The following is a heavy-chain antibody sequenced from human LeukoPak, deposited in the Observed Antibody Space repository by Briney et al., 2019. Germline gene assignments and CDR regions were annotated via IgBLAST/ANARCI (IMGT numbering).Heavy chain of an antibody. CDR1: RFTFSNYA. D-gene: IGHD2-2*01. Sequence: GGSLRLSCAASRFTFSNYALSWVRQAPGKGLEWVSAISGSGGATYYADSVKGRFTISRDNSKNTLYLQMNSLRAEDTAVYYCAKDSRSYCSSTSCYGAFDIWGQGTMVTVSS. V-gene: IGHV3-23*01. CDR3: AKDSRSYCSSTSCYGAFDI. CDR2: ISGSGGAT. J-gene: IGHJ3*02.